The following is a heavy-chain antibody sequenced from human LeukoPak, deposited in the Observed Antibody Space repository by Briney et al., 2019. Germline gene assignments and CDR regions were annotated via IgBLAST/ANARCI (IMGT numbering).Heavy chain of an antibody. CDR1: GGSISSYY. CDR2: IYYSGST. D-gene: IGHD2-21*01. J-gene: IGHJ6*03. Sequence: SATLSLTCTVSGGSISSYYWSWIRQPPGKGLEWIGYIYYSGSTNYNPSLKSRVTISVDTSKNQFSLKLSSVTAADTAVYYCARQSIGHYYYYMDVWGKGTTVTVSS. V-gene: IGHV4-59*08. CDR3: ARQSIGHYYYYMDV.